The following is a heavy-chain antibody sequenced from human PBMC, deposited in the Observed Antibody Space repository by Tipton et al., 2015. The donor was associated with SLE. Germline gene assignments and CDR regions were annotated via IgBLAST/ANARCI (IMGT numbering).Heavy chain of an antibody. CDR3: ARIAVAGGGDFDY. Sequence: TLSLTCAVYGGSFSGYYWSWIRQPPGKGLEWIGEINHSGSTNYNPSLKSRVTISVDTSKNQFSLKLSSVTAADTAVYYCARIAVAGGGDFDYWGQGTLVTVSS. D-gene: IGHD6-19*01. CDR2: INHSGST. J-gene: IGHJ4*02. V-gene: IGHV4-34*01. CDR1: GGSFSGYY.